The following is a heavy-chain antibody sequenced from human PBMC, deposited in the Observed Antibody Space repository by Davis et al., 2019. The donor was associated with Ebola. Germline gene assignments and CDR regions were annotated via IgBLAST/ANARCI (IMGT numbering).Heavy chain of an antibody. CDR2: IGSSGGSA. Sequence: PGGSLRLSCAASGFTFSNYAMTWVRQAPGKGLEWVSFIGSSGGSASYADSVKGRFSISRDNSKNTLYLQINSLRAEDTAVYYCAAALSGTTSGLTYWGQGTLVTVSS. CDR1: GFTFSNYA. D-gene: IGHD1-7*01. J-gene: IGHJ4*02. V-gene: IGHV3-23*01. CDR3: AAALSGTTSGLTY.